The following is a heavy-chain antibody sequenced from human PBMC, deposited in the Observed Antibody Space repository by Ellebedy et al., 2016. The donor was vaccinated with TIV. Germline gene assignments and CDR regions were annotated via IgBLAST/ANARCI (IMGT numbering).Heavy chain of an antibody. J-gene: IGHJ3*02. CDR3: ARETFNDVDLKVWGVLDM. D-gene: IGHD1-1*01. V-gene: IGHV3-66*01. Sequence: GGSLRLSCAASGFTVSSNYMSWVRQAPGKGLQWVSLIDRGGSKYYADSVKGRYTISRDNSKKILYLQMNSLRTEDTAVYYCARETFNDVDLKVWGVLDMWGQGTMVTVSS. CDR1: GFTVSSNY. CDR2: IDRGGSK.